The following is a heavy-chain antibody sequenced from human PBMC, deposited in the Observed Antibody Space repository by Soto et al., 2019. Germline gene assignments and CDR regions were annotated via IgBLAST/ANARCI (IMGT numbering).Heavy chain of an antibody. V-gene: IGHV3-74*01. D-gene: IGHD5-12*01. Sequence: PGGSLRLSCAASGFTFSSYWMHWVRQAPGKGLVWVSRINSDGSSTSYADSVKGRFTISRDNAKNTLYLQMNSLRAEDTAVYYCARDLDSGYPFYYYYYGMDVWGQGTTVTVSS. J-gene: IGHJ6*02. CDR3: ARDLDSGYPFYYYYYGMDV. CDR1: GFTFSSYW. CDR2: INSDGSST.